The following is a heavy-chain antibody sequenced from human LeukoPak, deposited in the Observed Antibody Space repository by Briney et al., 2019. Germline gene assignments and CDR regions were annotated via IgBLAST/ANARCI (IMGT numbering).Heavy chain of an antibody. CDR2: INAGNGDT. CDR1: GYTFTNYI. J-gene: IGHJ6*02. CDR3: ARVVTRLREGKYYYDMDV. D-gene: IGHD3-10*01. V-gene: IGHV1-3*01. Sequence: GASVKVSCKASGYTFTNYIIHWVRQAPGQRLEWMGWINAGNGDTKYSQKFQVRVTITRDTSASTAYMELGSLRSEDTAVYYCARVVTRLREGKYYYDMDVWGQGTTVTVSS.